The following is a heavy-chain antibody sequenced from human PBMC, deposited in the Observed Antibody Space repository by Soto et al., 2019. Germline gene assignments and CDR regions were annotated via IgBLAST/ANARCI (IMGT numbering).Heavy chain of an antibody. Sequence: PSVKVSCKASGYTFTGYYMHWVRQAPGQGLEWMGWINPNSGGTNYAQKFQGWVTMTRDTSISTAYMELSRLRSDDTAVYYCARGGATSFGVVHYYYYGMDVWGQGTTVTVSS. D-gene: IGHD3-3*01. CDR1: GYTFTGYY. J-gene: IGHJ6*02. V-gene: IGHV1-2*04. CDR3: ARGGATSFGVVHYYYYGMDV. CDR2: INPNSGGT.